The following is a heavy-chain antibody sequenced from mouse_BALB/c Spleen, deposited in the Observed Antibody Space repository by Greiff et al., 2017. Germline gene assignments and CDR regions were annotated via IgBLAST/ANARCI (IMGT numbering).Heavy chain of an antibody. Sequence: EVQGVESGGGLVKPGGSLKLSCAASGFTFSDYYMYWVRQTPEKRLEWVATISDGGSYTYYPDSVKGRFTISRDNAKNNLYLQMSSLKSEDTAMYYCARDPGIYYGNYGYAMDYWGQGTSVTVSS. D-gene: IGHD2-1*01. CDR2: ISDGGSYT. CDR1: GFTFSDYY. CDR3: ARDPGIYYGNYGYAMDY. J-gene: IGHJ4*01. V-gene: IGHV5-4*02.